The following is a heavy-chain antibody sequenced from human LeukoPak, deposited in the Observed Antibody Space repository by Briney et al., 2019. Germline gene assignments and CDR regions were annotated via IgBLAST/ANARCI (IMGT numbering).Heavy chain of an antibody. CDR1: GFTVSSNY. CDR2: IYSGGST. CDR3: ARVGYGDYLYFDY. J-gene: IGHJ4*02. V-gene: IGHV3-66*01. D-gene: IGHD4-17*01. Sequence: PGGFLRLSCAASGFTVSSNYMSWVRQAPGKGLEWVSVIYSGGSTYYADSVKGRFTISRDNSKNTLYLQVNSLRAEDTAVYYCARVGYGDYLYFDYWGQGTLVTVSS.